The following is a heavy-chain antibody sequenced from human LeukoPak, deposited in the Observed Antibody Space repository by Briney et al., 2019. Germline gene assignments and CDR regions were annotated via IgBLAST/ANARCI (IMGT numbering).Heavy chain of an antibody. D-gene: IGHD3-22*01. CDR3: ARDYYYDSSGDNRVYYFDY. CDR1: GFTFSSYS. V-gene: IGHV3-21*01. J-gene: IGHJ4*02. Sequence: GGSLRLSCAASGFTFSSYSMNWVRQAPGKGLEWVSSISSSSSYIYYADSVKGRFTISRDNAKNSLYLQMNSLRAEDTAVYYCARDYYYDSSGDNRVYYFDYWGQGTLVTVSS. CDR2: ISSSSSYI.